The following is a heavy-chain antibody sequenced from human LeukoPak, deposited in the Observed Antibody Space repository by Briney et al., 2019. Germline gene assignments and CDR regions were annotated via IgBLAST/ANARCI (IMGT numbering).Heavy chain of an antibody. V-gene: IGHV1-18*01. CDR3: ASTTVTFSFDY. J-gene: IGHJ4*02. D-gene: IGHD4-17*01. CDR1: GYTFTSYG. CDR2: ISAYDGNT. Sequence: GASVKVSCKASGYTFTSYGISWVRQAPGQGLEWMGWISAYDGNTNYAQKLQGRVTMTTDTSTSTAYMELRSLRSDDTAVYYCASTTVTFSFDYWGQGTLVTVSS.